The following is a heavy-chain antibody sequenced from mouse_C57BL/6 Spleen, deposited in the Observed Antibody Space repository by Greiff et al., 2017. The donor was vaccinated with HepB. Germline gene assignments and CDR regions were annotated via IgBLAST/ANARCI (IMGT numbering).Heavy chain of an antibody. V-gene: IGHV5-4*01. CDR2: ISDGGSYT. D-gene: IGHD3-1*01. CDR1: GFTFSSYA. CDR3: ARDRGRGYFDY. Sequence: GQVVESGGGLVKPGGSLKLSCAASGFTFSSYAMSWVRQTPEKRLEWVATISDGGSYTYYPDNVKGRFTISRDNAKNNLYLQMSHLKSEDTAMYYCARDRGRGYFDYWGQGTTLTVSS. J-gene: IGHJ2*01.